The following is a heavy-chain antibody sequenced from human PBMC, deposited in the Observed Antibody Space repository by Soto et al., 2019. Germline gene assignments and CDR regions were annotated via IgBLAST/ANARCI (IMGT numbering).Heavy chain of an antibody. CDR2: VYNNGGT. CDR1: GGSISSDY. Sequence: SETLSLTCTVSGGSISSDYWSWIRQPPGNGLEWVGYVYNNGGTKYNPSLKSRVTISVDTSNNQFSLKLTSVTAADTAVYYCARGYYYDTSGYYSAFDIWGQGTMVTVSS. D-gene: IGHD3-22*01. CDR3: ARGYYYDTSGYYSAFDI. J-gene: IGHJ3*02. V-gene: IGHV4-59*01.